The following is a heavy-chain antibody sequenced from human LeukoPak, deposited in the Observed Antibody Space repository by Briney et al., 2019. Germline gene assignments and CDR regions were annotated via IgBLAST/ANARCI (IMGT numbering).Heavy chain of an antibody. J-gene: IGHJ4*02. D-gene: IGHD2-2*01. V-gene: IGHV3-30*03. CDR1: GFTFSSYG. Sequence: HPGGSLRLSCAASGFTFSSYGMHWVRQAPGKGLEWVAVISYDGSNKYYADSVKGRFTISRDNSKNTLYLQMNSLRAEDTAVYYCASLGYCSSTSCFWGRSHEWTIIDYWGQGTLVTVSS. CDR2: ISYDGSNK. CDR3: ASLGYCSSTSCFWGRSHEWTIIDY.